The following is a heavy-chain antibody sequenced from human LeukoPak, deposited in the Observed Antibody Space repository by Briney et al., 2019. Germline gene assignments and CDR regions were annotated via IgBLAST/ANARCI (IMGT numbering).Heavy chain of an antibody. CDR1: GGTFSSYA. CDR3: ARDPSDEHGAHYDS. Sequence: GASVKVSCKASGGTFSSYAISWVRQAPGQGLEWIGGIIPIFGTANYAQKFQGRVTITADESTSTAYMELSSLRSEDTAVYYCARDPSDEHGAHYDSWGQGTLVTVSS. J-gene: IGHJ4*02. V-gene: IGHV1-69*01. D-gene: IGHD4-17*01. CDR2: IIPIFGTA.